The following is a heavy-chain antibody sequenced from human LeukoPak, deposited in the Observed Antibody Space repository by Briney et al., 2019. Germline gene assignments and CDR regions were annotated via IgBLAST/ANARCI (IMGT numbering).Heavy chain of an antibody. D-gene: IGHD5-18*01. CDR3: ARGGLQLLAPLDY. CDR1: GYTFTSYY. CDR2: INPSAGST. Sequence: VASVNVSCKASGYTFTSYYMHWVRQAPGQGLEWMGIINPSAGSTSYAQKFQGRVTMTRDTSTSTVYMKLSSLRSEDTAVYYCARGGLQLLAPLDYWGQGTLVTVSS. V-gene: IGHV1-46*01. J-gene: IGHJ4*02.